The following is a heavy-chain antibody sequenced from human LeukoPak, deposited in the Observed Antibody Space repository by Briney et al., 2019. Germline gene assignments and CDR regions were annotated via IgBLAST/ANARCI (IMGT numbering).Heavy chain of an antibody. D-gene: IGHD6-13*01. CDR1: GYTFTGYF. CDR3: ARQRGIAAAATGLNY. V-gene: IGHV1-46*01. CDR2: INPSGGST. J-gene: IGHJ4*02. Sequence: ASVKVSCKASGYTFTGYFMHWVRQAPGQGLEWMGIINPSGGSTSYAQKFQGRVTMTRDTSTSTVYMELSSLRSEDTAVYYCARQRGIAAAATGLNYWGQGTLVTVSS.